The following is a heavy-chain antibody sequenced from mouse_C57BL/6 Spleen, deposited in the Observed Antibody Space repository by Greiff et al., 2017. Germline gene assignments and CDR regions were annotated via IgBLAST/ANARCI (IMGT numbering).Heavy chain of an antibody. D-gene: IGHD1-1*01. J-gene: IGHJ4*01. V-gene: IGHV1-80*01. CDR2: IYPGDGDT. CDR3: ANYGPTGAMDY. Sequence: QVQLQQSGAELVKPGASVKISCKASGYAFSSYWMNWVKQRPGTGLEWIGQIYPGDGDTNYNGKFKGQATLTADNYTSTAYMQLSSLTSEDSAVYCCANYGPTGAMDYWGQGTSGTVSS. CDR1: GYAFSSYW.